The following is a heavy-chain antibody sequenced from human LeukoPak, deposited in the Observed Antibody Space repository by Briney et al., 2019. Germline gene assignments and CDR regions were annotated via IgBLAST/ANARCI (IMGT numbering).Heavy chain of an antibody. CDR3: ARPVLAVAGTGDAFDI. CDR2: IYPGDSDT. V-gene: IGHV5-51*01. CDR1: GYSFTSYW. D-gene: IGHD6-19*01. J-gene: IGHJ3*02. Sequence: GESLRISCKGSGYSFTSYWIGWVRQMPGKGLEWMGIIYPGDSDTRYSPSFQGQVTISADKSINTAYLQWGSLKASDTAMYYCARPVLAVAGTGDAFDIWGQGTMVTVSS.